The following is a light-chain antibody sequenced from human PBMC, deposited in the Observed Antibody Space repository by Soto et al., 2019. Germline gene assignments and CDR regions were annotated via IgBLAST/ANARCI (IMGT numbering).Light chain of an antibody. Sequence: EIVLTQSPVTLSLSPGERATLSCRASQSVRSYLAWYQLKPGQAPRLLIYDASNRATGIPARFSGSGSGTDFTLIISSLEPEDFAVYYCQHRYNWPYTFGQGTKLEIK. CDR3: QHRYNWPYT. J-gene: IGKJ2*01. CDR2: DAS. CDR1: QSVRSY. V-gene: IGKV3-11*01.